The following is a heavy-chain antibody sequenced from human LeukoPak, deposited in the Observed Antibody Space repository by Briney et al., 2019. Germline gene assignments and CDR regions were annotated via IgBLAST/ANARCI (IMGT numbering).Heavy chain of an antibody. CDR3: ARSGDTAMVFDY. Sequence: SETLSLTCTVSGGSISSGDYYWSWIRQPPGKGLEWIGYIYYGGSTYYNPSLKSRVTISVDTSKNQFSLKLSSVTAADTAVYYCARSGDTAMVFDYWGQGTLVTVSS. D-gene: IGHD5-18*01. V-gene: IGHV4-30-4*01. J-gene: IGHJ4*02. CDR2: IYYGGST. CDR1: GGSISSGDYY.